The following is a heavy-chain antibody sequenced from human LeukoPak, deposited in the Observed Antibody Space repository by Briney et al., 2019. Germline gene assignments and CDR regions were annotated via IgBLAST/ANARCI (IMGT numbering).Heavy chain of an antibody. D-gene: IGHD3-10*01. CDR2: IYPGDSDS. Sequence: GESLKISCQGSGYSFTSYWIGWVRQMPGKGLEWMGIIYPGDSDSRYSPSFQGQVTISADKSISTAYLQWSSLKASDTAMYYCARRPSTYGSGTYHDYWGQGTLVTVSS. J-gene: IGHJ4*02. V-gene: IGHV5-51*01. CDR3: ARRPSTYGSGTYHDY. CDR1: GYSFTSYW.